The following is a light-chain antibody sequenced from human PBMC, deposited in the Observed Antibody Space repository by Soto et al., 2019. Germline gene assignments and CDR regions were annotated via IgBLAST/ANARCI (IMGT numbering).Light chain of an antibody. CDR3: QQYNDYCAWT. Sequence: DIQMTQSPSTLSSSLGDTVTITCRASQSINKCLAWYQQKPGKAPTLLIYDASILRNSVTSRFSGAESGTEFTLTISSLRHDDFANYYCQQYNDYCAWTFGQGTKVDIK. CDR2: DAS. J-gene: IGKJ1*01. CDR1: QSINKC. V-gene: IGKV1-5*03.